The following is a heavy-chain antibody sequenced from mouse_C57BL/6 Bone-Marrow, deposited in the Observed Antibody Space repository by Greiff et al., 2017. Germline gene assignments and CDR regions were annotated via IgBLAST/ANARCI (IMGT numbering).Heavy chain of an antibody. CDR1: GFNIKDDY. D-gene: IGHD1-1*01. Sequence: VQLQQSGAELVRPGASVKLSCTASGFNIKDDYMHWVKQRPEQGLEWIGWIDPENGDTEYASKFQGKATITADNSSNTAYLQLSSLTSEDTAVYYCTTYYYGSSFFDYWGQGTTLTVSS. CDR3: TTYYYGSSFFDY. CDR2: IDPENGDT. J-gene: IGHJ2*01. V-gene: IGHV14-4*01.